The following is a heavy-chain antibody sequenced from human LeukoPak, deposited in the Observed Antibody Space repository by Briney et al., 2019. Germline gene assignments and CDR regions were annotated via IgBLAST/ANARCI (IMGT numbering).Heavy chain of an antibody. J-gene: IGHJ5*02. V-gene: IGHV3-23*01. D-gene: IGHD2-2*01. CDR3: AKGACSSTSCYNWFDP. CDR1: GVTLSDHH. Sequence: PGGSLRLSCAASGVTLSDHHMDWVRQAPGKGLEWVSAISGSGGSTYYADSVKGRFTISRDNSKNTLYLQMNSLRAEDTAVYYCAKGACSSTSCYNWFDPWGQGTLVTVSS. CDR2: ISGSGGST.